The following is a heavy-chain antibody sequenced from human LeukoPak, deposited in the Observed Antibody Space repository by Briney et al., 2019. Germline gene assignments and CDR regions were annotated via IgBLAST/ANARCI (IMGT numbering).Heavy chain of an antibody. CDR3: AKVRREQLHYFDY. D-gene: IGHD6-6*01. Sequence: GGSLRLSCAASGFTFSSYGMHWVRQAPGKWLGWVAFIRYDGSNKYYADSVKGRFTISRDNSKNTLYLQMNSLRAEDTAVYYCAKVRREQLHYFDYWGQGTLVTVSS. CDR1: GFTFSSYG. V-gene: IGHV3-30*02. J-gene: IGHJ4*02. CDR2: IRYDGSNK.